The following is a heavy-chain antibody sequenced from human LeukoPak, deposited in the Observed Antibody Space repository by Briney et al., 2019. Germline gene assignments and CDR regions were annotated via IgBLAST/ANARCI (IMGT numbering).Heavy chain of an antibody. V-gene: IGHV1-69*13. Sequence: SVKVSCKASGGTFSSYAISWVRQAPGQGLEWMGGIIPIFGTANYAQKFQGRVTITADESTSTAYMEPSSLRSEDTAVYYCARGGPLGYCSSTSCSHNFDYWGQGTLVTVSS. CDR2: IIPIFGTA. J-gene: IGHJ4*02. CDR3: ARGGPLGYCSSTSCSHNFDY. D-gene: IGHD2-2*01. CDR1: GGTFSSYA.